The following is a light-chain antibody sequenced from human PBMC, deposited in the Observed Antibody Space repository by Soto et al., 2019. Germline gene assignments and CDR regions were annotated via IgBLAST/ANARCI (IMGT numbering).Light chain of an antibody. Sequence: CGGHNIGSKSVHWYQQKPGQAPVLVVHDDRDRPSGIPERFSGSNSGNTATLTISRAEAGDEADYYCQVWHSGSDHWVFGGGTKVTVL. J-gene: IGLJ3*02. V-gene: IGLV3-21*02. CDR3: QVWHSGSDHWV. CDR2: DDR. CDR1: NIGSKS.